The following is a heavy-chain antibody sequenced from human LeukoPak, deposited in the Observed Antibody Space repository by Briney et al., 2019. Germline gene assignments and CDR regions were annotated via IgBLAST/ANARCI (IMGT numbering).Heavy chain of an antibody. J-gene: IGHJ6*02. CDR1: GFTFDDYA. CDR3: AKGVYGSGSYWGYYYYYGMDV. Sequence: PGGSLRLSCAASGFTFDDYAMHWVRQAPGKGLEWVSGISWNSGSIGYADSVKGRFTISRDNAKNSLYLQMNSLRAEDTALYYRAKGVYGSGSYWGYYYYYGMDVWGQGTTVTVSS. D-gene: IGHD3-10*01. CDR2: ISWNSGSI. V-gene: IGHV3-9*01.